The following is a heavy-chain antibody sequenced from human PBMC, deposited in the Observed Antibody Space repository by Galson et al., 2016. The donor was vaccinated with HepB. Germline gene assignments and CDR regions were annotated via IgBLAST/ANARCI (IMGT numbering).Heavy chain of an antibody. V-gene: IGHV3-7*04. Sequence: SLRLSCAASGFTFRSYWMSWVRQAPGKGLEWVANIKQDGSEKYYVDSVKGRFTISRDNAKNSLYLQMNSLRAEDTAFYYCARDQHLTYWGQGTLVTVSS. D-gene: IGHD6-13*01. CDR1: GFTFRSYW. J-gene: IGHJ4*02. CDR2: IKQDGSEK. CDR3: ARDQHLTY.